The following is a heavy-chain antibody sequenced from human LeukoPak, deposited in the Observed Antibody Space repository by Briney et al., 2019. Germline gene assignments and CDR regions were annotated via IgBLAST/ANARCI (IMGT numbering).Heavy chain of an antibody. D-gene: IGHD5-24*01. CDR1: GFTFSSYG. V-gene: IGHV3-30*18. Sequence: QPGGSLRLSCAASGFTFSSYGMHWVRQAPGKGLEWVGVISYDGSSEYYADSVQGRFTVARDNSKNTMYLQMNSLRAEDTAVYYCAKDFRDGYNHPSYYFESWGQGTLVTVSS. CDR2: ISYDGSSE. J-gene: IGHJ4*02. CDR3: AKDFRDGYNHPSYYFES.